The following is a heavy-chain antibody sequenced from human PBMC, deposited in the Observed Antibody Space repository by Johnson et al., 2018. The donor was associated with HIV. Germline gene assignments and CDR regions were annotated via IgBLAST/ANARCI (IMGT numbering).Heavy chain of an antibody. CDR1: GFTFSSYA. Sequence: VQLVESGGGLVQPGGSLRLSCAASGFTFSSYAMHWVRQAPGKGLVWVSRINSDGSSTSYADSVKGRFTISRDNAKNTLYLQMNSLRAEDTVVYYCARGGDYDEGAFDIWGQGTMVTVSS. CDR2: INSDGSST. CDR3: ARGGDYDEGAFDI. V-gene: IGHV3-74*02. D-gene: IGHD4-17*01. J-gene: IGHJ3*02.